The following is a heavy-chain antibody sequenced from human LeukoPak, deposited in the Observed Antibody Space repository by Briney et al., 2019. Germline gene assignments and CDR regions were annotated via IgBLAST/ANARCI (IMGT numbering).Heavy chain of an antibody. J-gene: IGHJ4*03. Sequence: ASVKVSCKASGYTFTGYYMHWVRQAPGQGLEWMGWINPNSGGTNYSQKFQGRVTMTRDTSISTAYMELSRLRSDDTAVYYCARDRGDYVWGSYQFWGQGTLVTVSS. CDR3: ARDRGDYVWGSYQF. CDR2: INPNSGGT. D-gene: IGHD3-16*02. V-gene: IGHV1-2*02. CDR1: GYTFTGYY.